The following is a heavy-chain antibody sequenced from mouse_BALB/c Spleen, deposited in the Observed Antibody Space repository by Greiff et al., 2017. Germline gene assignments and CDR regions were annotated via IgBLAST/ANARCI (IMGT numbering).Heavy chain of an antibody. D-gene: IGHD1-1*01. V-gene: IGHV1-7*01. CDR2: INPSTGYT. Sequence: QFQLQQSGAALAKPGASVKMSCKASGYTFTSYWMHLVKQRPGQGLEWIGYINPSTGYTEYNQKFKDKATLTADKSSSTAYMQLSSLTSEDSAVYYCARVGSSDAMDYWGQGTSVTVSS. CDR1: GYTFTSYW. J-gene: IGHJ4*01. CDR3: ARVGSSDAMDY.